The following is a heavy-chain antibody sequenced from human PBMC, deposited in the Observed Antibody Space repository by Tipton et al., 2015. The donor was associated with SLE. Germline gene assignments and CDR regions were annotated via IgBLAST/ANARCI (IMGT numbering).Heavy chain of an antibody. J-gene: IGHJ4*02. CDR2: INWNSDKI. Sequence: SLRLSCAASGFTFDDYAMHWVRLAPGKGLEWVSGINWNSDKIAFADSVEGRFSISRDNMKKALFLQMNSLRPEDTAVYYCAKEIATFHCGGPTCYKGLHYWGQGTLVTVSS. D-gene: IGHD2-21*01. V-gene: IGHV3-9*01. CDR1: GFTFDDYA. CDR3: AKEIATFHCGGPTCYKGLHY.